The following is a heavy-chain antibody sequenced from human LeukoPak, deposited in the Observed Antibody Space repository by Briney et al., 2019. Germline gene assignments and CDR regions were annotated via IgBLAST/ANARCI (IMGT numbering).Heavy chain of an antibody. D-gene: IGHD1-14*01. CDR2: ISGSGGST. V-gene: IGHV3-23*01. CDR3: AKEVSIITRGLDY. CDR1: GFTFSSYG. Sequence: GGSLRLSCAASGFTFSSYGMSWVRQAPGKGLEWVSAISGSGGSTYYADSVKGRFTISRDNSKNTLYLQMNSLRAEDAAVYYCAKEVSIITRGLDYWGQGILVTVSS. J-gene: IGHJ4*02.